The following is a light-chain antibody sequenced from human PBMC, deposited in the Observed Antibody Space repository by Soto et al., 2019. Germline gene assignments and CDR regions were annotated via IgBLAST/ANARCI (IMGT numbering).Light chain of an antibody. CDR2: GAS. Sequence: EIGMTQSPATLSASPGERSTLSCRASQIVSRTVACYQQKPGQAPRLLIYGASTRAAGIPARFSGSGSETEFTLTISSLQSEDFAVYYCQQYDNPTAFGPGTKVEIK. V-gene: IGKV3-15*01. CDR3: QQYDNPTA. J-gene: IGKJ1*01. CDR1: QIVSRT.